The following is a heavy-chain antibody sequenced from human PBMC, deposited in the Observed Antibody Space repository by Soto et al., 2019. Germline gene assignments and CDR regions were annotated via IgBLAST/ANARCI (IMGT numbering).Heavy chain of an antibody. CDR3: AKDIGAREGQGLLWFGELLSNYYYYYGMDV. D-gene: IGHD3-10*01. CDR1: GFTFDDYA. Sequence: EVQLVESGGGLVQPGRSLRLSCAASGFTFDDYAMHWVRQAPGKGLEWVSGISWNSGSIGYADSVKGRFTISRDNAKNSLYLQMNSLRAEDTALYYCAKDIGAREGQGLLWFGELLSNYYYYYGMDVWGQGTTVTVSS. CDR2: ISWNSGSI. V-gene: IGHV3-9*01. J-gene: IGHJ6*02.